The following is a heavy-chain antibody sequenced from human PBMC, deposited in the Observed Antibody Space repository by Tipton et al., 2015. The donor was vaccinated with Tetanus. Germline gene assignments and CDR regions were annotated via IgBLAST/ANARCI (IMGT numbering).Heavy chain of an antibody. D-gene: IGHD3-3*01. CDR3: AKDLFPILVVIKPGYFQH. V-gene: IGHV3-23*01. Sequence: SLRLSCASSGFNFSSYAMSWVRQAPGKGLEWVSGIRGSGGSTYHADSLKGRFTISRDNSKHTVYLQMNSRRVEDTAVYYCAKDLFPILVVIKPGYFQHWGQGPLVTVSS. CDR1: GFNFSSYA. CDR2: IRGSGGST. J-gene: IGHJ1*01.